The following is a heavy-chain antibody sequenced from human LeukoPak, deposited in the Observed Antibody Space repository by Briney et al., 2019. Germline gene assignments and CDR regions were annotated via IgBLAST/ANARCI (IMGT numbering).Heavy chain of an antibody. V-gene: IGHV3-23*01. CDR1: GFTFSSYV. CDR3: AKGSTSWDGYQGGYDP. J-gene: IGHJ5*02. D-gene: IGHD6-13*01. Sequence: PGGSLKLSCEASGFTFSSYVMNWVRQAPGKGLEWVSVISEDGRTYYADSVKGRFTISRDNSKNTLYLQMNSLRAEDTAVYYCAKGSTSWDGYQGGYDPWGQGTLVTV. CDR2: ISEDGRT.